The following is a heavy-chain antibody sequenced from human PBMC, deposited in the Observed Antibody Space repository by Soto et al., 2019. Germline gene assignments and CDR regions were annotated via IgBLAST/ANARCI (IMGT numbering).Heavy chain of an antibody. CDR2: IIPIFGTA. CDR1: GGTFSSYA. Sequence: SVKVSCKASGGTFSSYAISWVRQAPGQGLEWMGGIIPIFGTANYAQKFQGRVTITTDESTSTAYMELSSLRSEDTAVYYCARIGTPYYYYYGMDVWGQGTTVTVSS. V-gene: IGHV1-69*05. CDR3: ARIGTPYYYYYGMDV. J-gene: IGHJ6*02.